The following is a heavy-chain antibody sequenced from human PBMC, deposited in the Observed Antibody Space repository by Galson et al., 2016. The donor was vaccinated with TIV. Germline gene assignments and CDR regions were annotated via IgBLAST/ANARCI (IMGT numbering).Heavy chain of an antibody. CDR1: GYSFSTYD. D-gene: IGHD4-17*01. V-gene: IGHV1-8*01. J-gene: IGHJ4*02. CDR3: ARSGDYGDY. Sequence: PGYSFSTYDINWVRQASGQGLEWMGWMNPNSGNTGYSQKFRGRVTMTRNTSERTAYMELSSLTSEDTAVYYCARSGDYGDYWGQGTLVTVSS. CDR2: MNPNSGNT.